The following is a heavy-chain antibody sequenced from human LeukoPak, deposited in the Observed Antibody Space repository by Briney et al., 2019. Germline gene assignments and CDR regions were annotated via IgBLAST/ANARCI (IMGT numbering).Heavy chain of an antibody. CDR3: ARDHPVATIGRGYDYYMYV. Sequence: ASVRVSCKASGYIFIVHYIHWVRQAPGQGLEWMGWFSPNSGGTNYAQTFQGRVTMTRDTSMSTVYMELRSLRSDATAVYYCARDHPVATIGRGYDYYMYVWGKGSTVTVSS. D-gene: IGHD5-12*01. CDR2: FSPNSGGT. J-gene: IGHJ6*03. CDR1: GYIFIVHY. V-gene: IGHV1-2*02.